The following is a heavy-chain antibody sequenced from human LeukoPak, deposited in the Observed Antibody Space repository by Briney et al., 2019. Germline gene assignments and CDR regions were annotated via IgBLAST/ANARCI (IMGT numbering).Heavy chain of an antibody. J-gene: IGHJ3*02. V-gene: IGHV3-33*06. Sequence: GGSLRLSCAASGFTFGSYGMHWVSQAPCKGLEWVAVIWYDGSNKYYADSVKGRFTISRDNSKNPLYLQMTSLRAEDTAVYYCAKEESQTGEAFDIWGQGTMVTVSS. CDR1: GFTFGSYG. D-gene: IGHD2/OR15-2a*01. CDR3: AKEESQTGEAFDI. CDR2: IWYDGSNK.